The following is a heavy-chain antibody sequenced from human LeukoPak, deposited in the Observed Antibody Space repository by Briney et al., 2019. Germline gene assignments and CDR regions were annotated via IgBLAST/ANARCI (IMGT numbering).Heavy chain of an antibody. J-gene: IGHJ4*02. CDR1: GGSISSSSYY. D-gene: IGHD2-8*01. CDR3: ARHRYGTFDY. V-gene: IGHV4-39*01. CDR2: INYSGNT. Sequence: KPSETLPLTCTVSGGSISSSSYYWGWIRQPPGKGLEWIGSINYSGNTYYNPSLKSRVTMSVDTSKNQLSLKLSSVTATDTAVYYCARHRYGTFDYWGQGTLVTVSS.